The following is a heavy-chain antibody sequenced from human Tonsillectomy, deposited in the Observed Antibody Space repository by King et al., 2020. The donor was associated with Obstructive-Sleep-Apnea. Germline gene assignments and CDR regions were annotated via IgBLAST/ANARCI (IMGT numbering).Heavy chain of an antibody. J-gene: IGHJ5*02. Sequence: EVQLVESGGGLVQPGGSLRLSCAASGFTFSSYSMNWVRQAPGKGLEWVSYITSSSSTIYYADSVKGRFTISRYNAKNTLSLQMNSLRVEDTAVYYCARDSSGYSPWGQGTLVTVSS. D-gene: IGHD3-22*01. CDR2: ITSSSSTI. CDR3: ARDSSGYSP. CDR1: GFTFSSYS. V-gene: IGHV3-48*04.